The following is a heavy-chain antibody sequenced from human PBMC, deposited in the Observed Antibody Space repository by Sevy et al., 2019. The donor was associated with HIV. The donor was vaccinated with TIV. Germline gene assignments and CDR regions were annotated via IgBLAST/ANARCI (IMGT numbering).Heavy chain of an antibody. CDR2: FDPEDGET. CDR1: GSTLTQLS. D-gene: IGHD3-22*01. J-gene: IGHJ4*02. V-gene: IGHV1-24*01. Sequence: ASVKVSCKVSGSTLTQLSIHWVRQAPGKGLEWMGSFDPEDGETVYEQRFQGRVTMTEDTSTDTAYMRLSSLRSEDTAVYYCATTKDYYESSGSPFDYWGQGTLVTVSS. CDR3: ATTKDYYESSGSPFDY.